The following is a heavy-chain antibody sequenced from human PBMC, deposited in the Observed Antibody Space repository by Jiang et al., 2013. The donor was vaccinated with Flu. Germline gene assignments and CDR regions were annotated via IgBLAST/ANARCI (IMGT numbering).Heavy chain of an antibody. CDR1: GSFSGYY. CDR2: INQSKTT. J-gene: IGHJ6*03. CDR3: ARHFEDTYTYYFYMDV. V-gene: IGHV4-34*01. D-gene: IGHD3-9*01. Sequence: GSFSGYYWSWIRQTPGKGLEWIGEINQSKTTNYNPSLKSRVTISLDTPKNHLSLNLTSVTAADTAVYYCARHFEDTYTYYFYMDVWGNGDHGHRLL.